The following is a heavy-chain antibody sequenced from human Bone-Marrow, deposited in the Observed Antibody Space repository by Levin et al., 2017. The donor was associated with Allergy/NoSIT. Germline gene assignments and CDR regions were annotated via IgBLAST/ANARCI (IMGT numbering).Heavy chain of an antibody. D-gene: IGHD2-15*01. J-gene: IGHJ6*04. CDR3: AHPVGSQFMSYSCSTMDV. V-gene: IGHV4-39*01. CDR1: GGSISSSPYY. Sequence: NPSETLSLTCTVSGGSISSSPYYWGWIRHSPGMGLEWIGSIFYSGITDYNPSLESRVTISVDTSKNQFSLRLRSVTATDTAVLYCAHPVGSQFMSYSCSTMDVWGKGTPVTVSS. CDR2: IFYSGIT.